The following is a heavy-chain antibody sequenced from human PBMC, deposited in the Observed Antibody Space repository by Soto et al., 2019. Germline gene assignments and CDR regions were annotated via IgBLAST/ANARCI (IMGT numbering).Heavy chain of an antibody. CDR3: ARDRGWRYYFDY. Sequence: SGFTFSTYAMAWVRQAPGKGLEWVAIISDDGSNKYYADSVKGRFTISRDNSKSTLFLQMNSLRPEDTAVYYCARDRGWRYYFDYWGQGTLVNVSS. V-gene: IGHV3-30*19. J-gene: IGHJ4*02. CDR2: ISDDGSNK. D-gene: IGHD3-10*01. CDR1: GFTFSTYA.